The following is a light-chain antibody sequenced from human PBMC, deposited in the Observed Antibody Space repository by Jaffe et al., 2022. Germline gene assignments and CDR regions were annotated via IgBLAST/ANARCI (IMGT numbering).Light chain of an antibody. CDR3: QQYKSYPIT. CDR1: QDISDY. J-gene: IGKJ5*01. CDR2: TAS. Sequence: DTQMTQSPSSVSASIGDRVTITCRASQDISDYLAWFQLKPGKAPKSLTYTASSLQSGVPSRFSGSGSGTYFTLTITSLQPEDFATYYCQQYKSYPITFGQGTRLEIK. V-gene: IGKV1-16*01.